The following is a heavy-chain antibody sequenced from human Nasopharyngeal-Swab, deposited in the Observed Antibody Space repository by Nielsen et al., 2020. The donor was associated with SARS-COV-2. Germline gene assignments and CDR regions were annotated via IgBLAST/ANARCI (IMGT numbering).Heavy chain of an antibody. J-gene: IGHJ4*02. D-gene: IGHD1-1*01. CDR3: ARGPRPKRHLDY. V-gene: IGHV1-8*01. Sequence: ASVKVSCKTSGYTFASFDINWVRQATGRGLEWVGWMNLDSGDTHYAQEFQGKVTLTRDISRSTAYMELSSLRSEDTAVYYCARGPRPKRHLDYWGQGTLVTASS. CDR2: MNLDSGDT. CDR1: GYTFASFD.